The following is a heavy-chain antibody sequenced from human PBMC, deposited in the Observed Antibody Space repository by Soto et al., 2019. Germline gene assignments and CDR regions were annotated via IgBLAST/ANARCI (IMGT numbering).Heavy chain of an antibody. Sequence: QVQLVQSGAEVKKPGASVKVSCKASGYTFTSYDINWVRQATGQGLEWMGWMNPNSGNTGYAQKFQGRVTMTRNTSISTDYMELSSLRSEDTAVYYCARDIPYNYDIYGMDVWGQGTTVTVSS. J-gene: IGHJ6*02. V-gene: IGHV1-8*01. CDR1: GYTFTSYD. CDR3: ARDIPYNYDIYGMDV. D-gene: IGHD3-22*01. CDR2: MNPNSGNT.